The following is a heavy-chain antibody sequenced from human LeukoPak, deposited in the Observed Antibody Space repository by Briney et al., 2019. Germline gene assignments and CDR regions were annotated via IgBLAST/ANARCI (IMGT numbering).Heavy chain of an antibody. CDR3: ARGSNYYYSMDV. CDR1: GYSISSGYY. J-gene: IGHJ6*04. Sequence: SETLSLTCAVSGYSISSGYYWGGIRQPPGRGLGWIGSIYQSVTTYYSPSLKSRVAISSDTPKNQFSLTLTSVTAADMAVYYCARGSNYYYSMDVWGKGTTVTVSS. CDR2: IYQSVTT. V-gene: IGHV4-38-2*01. D-gene: IGHD3/OR15-3a*01.